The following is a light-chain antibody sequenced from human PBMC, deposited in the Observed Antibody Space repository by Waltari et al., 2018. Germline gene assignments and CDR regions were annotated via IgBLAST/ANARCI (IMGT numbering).Light chain of an antibody. J-gene: IGKJ1*01. V-gene: IGKV3-20*01. Sequence: EIVLTQSPGTLSLSPGERATLSCWASQSVGRSLAWYQQKRGQAPRLLIYGASPRATGIPDRFSGSGSVTDFSLTISRLEPEDFAVYYCQHYVRLPVTFGQGTKVEI. CDR2: GAS. CDR3: QHYVRLPVT. CDR1: QSVGRS.